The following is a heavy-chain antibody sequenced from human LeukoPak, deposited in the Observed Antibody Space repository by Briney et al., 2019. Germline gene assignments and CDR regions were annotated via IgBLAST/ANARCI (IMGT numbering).Heavy chain of an antibody. V-gene: IGHV3-30*19. CDR1: GFTFSSYG. CDR3: ARAGSYSVGVVHP. Sequence: PGGSLRLSCAASGFTFSSYGMHWVRQAPGKGLEWVAVISYDGSNKYYADSVKGRFTISRDNSKNTLYLQMNSLRAEDTAVYYCARAGSYSVGVVHPWGQGTLVTVSS. D-gene: IGHD1-26*01. CDR2: ISYDGSNK. J-gene: IGHJ5*02.